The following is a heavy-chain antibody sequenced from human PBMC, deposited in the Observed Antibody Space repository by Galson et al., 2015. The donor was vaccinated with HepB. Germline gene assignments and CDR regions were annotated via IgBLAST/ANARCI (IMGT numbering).Heavy chain of an antibody. CDR2: ISYDGSNK. CDR3: AKGPGIAVAKRYFDY. Sequence: SLRLSCAASGFAFSSYTMHWVRQAPDKGLEWVAVISYDGSNKYYADSVKGRFTISRDNSKSTLFLQMNSLRVEDTALYYCAKGPGIAVAKRYFDYCGQGTLVTVSS. J-gene: IGHJ4*02. V-gene: IGHV3-30-3*01. CDR1: GFAFSSYT. D-gene: IGHD6-19*01.